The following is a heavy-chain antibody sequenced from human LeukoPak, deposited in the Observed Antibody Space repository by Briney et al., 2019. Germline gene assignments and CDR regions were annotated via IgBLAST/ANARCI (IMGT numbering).Heavy chain of an antibody. Sequence: TPGGSLRLSCAASGFTFSSYSMNWVRQAPGKGLEWVSSITSSSTYIYYADSVKGRFTISRDNAKNSLHLQMNSLRAEDTAVYFCARDRETFYYGSSGPVLEYFQYWGQGTLVTVSS. D-gene: IGHD3-22*01. CDR3: ARDRETFYYGSSGPVLEYFQY. V-gene: IGHV3-21*06. CDR2: ITSSSTYI. J-gene: IGHJ1*01. CDR1: GFTFSSYS.